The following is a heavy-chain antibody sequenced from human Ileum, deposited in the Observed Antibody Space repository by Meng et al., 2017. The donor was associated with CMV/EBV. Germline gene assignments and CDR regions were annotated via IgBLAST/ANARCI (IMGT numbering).Heavy chain of an antibody. Sequence: GSLRLSCTVSGYSISSCYYWGWIRQPPGKGLEWIGSIYHRGSTYYNPSLKSRVTISVDTFKNQFSLKLSSVTAADTAVYYCASLRCSSTSCYGGVDYWGQGTLVTVSS. V-gene: IGHV4-38-2*02. CDR3: ASLRCSSTSCYGGVDY. D-gene: IGHD2-2*01. J-gene: IGHJ4*02. CDR2: IYHRGST. CDR1: GYSISSCYY.